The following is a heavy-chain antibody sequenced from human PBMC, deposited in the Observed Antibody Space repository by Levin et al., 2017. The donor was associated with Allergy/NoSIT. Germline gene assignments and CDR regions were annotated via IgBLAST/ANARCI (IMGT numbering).Heavy chain of an antibody. D-gene: IGHD3-16*02. CDR3: ASNPLGELSFFDY. Sequence: GGSLRLSCAASGFTFSDYYMSWIRQAPGKGLEWVSYISSSGSTIYYADSVKGRFTISRDNAKNSLYLQMNSLRAEDTAVYYCASNPLGELSFFDYWGQGTLVTVSS. CDR1: GFTFSDYY. J-gene: IGHJ4*02. V-gene: IGHV3-11*01. CDR2: ISSSGSTI.